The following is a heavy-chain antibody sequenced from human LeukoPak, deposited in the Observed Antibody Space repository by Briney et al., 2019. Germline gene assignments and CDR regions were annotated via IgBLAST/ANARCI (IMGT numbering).Heavy chain of an antibody. Sequence: ASVKVSCKASGYTFTSYDINWVRQAPGQGLEWMGWINPNSGGTNYAQKFQGRVTMTRDTSISTAYMELSRLRSDDTAVYYCATLYYYDSSGSFDYWGQGTLVTVSS. D-gene: IGHD3-22*01. V-gene: IGHV1-2*02. CDR3: ATLYYYDSSGSFDY. CDR2: INPNSGGT. CDR1: GYTFTSYD. J-gene: IGHJ4*02.